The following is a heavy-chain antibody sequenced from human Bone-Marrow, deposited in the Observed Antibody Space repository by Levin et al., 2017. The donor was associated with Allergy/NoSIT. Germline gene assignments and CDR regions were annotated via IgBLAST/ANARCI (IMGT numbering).Heavy chain of an antibody. D-gene: IGHD3-3*01. CDR2: INSRGNSP. J-gene: IGHJ4*02. CDR1: GFDLRSSW. V-gene: IGHV3-74*01. Sequence: GESLKISCAASGFDLRSSWMHWVRQGPGKGLVWVSRINSRGNSPIYADFVKGRFTISRDNAKNTLYLQMSSLRPEDTGVYYCARDDLRSGPLDYWGQGTLVTVSS. CDR3: ARDDLRSGPLDY.